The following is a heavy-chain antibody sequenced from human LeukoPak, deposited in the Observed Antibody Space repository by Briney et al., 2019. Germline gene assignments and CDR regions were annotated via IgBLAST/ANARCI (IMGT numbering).Heavy chain of an antibody. D-gene: IGHD6-25*01. V-gene: IGHV4-34*01. J-gene: IGHJ5*02. CDR1: GGSFSGYY. CDR3: ARERAWFDP. CDR2: INHSGST. Sequence: NSSETLSLTCAVYGGSFSGYYWSWIRQPPGKGLEWIGEINHSGSTNYNPSLKSRVTISVDTSKNQFSLKLSSVTAADTAVYYCARERAWFDPWGQGTLVTVSS.